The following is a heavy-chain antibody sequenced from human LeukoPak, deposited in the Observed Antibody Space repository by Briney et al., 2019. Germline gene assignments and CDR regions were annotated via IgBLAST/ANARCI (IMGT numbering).Heavy chain of an antibody. Sequence: GGSLSLSCAASGFIFSGSSMHWVRQASGKGLEWVGRIRSKSNSYATTYAASVKGRFTISRDDSKNTAYLQMNSLNTEDTAVYYCTRENSNTGYDLYFDYWGQGTLVTVSS. CDR3: TRENSNTGYDLYFDY. D-gene: IGHD5-12*01. CDR1: GFIFSGSS. J-gene: IGHJ4*02. CDR2: IRSKSNSYAT. V-gene: IGHV3-73*01.